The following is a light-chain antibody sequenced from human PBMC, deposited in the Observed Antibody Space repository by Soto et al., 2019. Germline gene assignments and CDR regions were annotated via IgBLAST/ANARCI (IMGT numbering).Light chain of an antibody. Sequence: QSVLTQPPSVSAAPGQKVTISCSGGSSNIGNNYVSSYQHLPGTAPKLLIYDNNERPSGIPDRFSGSKSGTSATLGIAGLQTGDEADYYCGTWDTSLSAVVFGGGTKLTVL. CDR1: SSNIGNNY. V-gene: IGLV1-51*01. CDR2: DNN. CDR3: GTWDTSLSAVV. J-gene: IGLJ2*01.